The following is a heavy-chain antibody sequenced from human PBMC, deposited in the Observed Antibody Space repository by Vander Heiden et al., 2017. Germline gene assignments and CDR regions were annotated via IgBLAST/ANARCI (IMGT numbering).Heavy chain of an antibody. Sequence: QVQLQESGPGLVKPSQTLSLPCTVSGGSISSGDYYWSWVRQPPGKGMEWIGYIYYSGSTYYNPSLKSRVTISVDTSKNQFSLKLSSVTAADTAVYYCACSTSYYYGMDVWGQGTTVTVSS. CDR2: IYYSGST. J-gene: IGHJ6*02. D-gene: IGHD2-2*01. V-gene: IGHV4-30-4*01. CDR1: GGSISSGDYY. CDR3: ACSTSYYYGMDV.